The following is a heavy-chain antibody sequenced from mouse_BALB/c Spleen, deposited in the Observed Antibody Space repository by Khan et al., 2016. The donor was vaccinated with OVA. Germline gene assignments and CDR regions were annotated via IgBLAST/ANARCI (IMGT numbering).Heavy chain of an antibody. D-gene: IGHD2-10*01. Sequence: QVQLQQSGPGLVAPSQSLSITCTISGFSLTNYGVHWIRQPPGKGLEWLVVIWSDGSTTYNSALKSRLTITKDNSKSQAFLQMNSLQTDDTAIYFCARQPYYHYNIMDYWGQGTSVTVSS. CDR3: ARQPYYHYNIMDY. V-gene: IGHV2-6-1*01. CDR2: IWSDGST. J-gene: IGHJ4*01. CDR1: GFSLTNYG.